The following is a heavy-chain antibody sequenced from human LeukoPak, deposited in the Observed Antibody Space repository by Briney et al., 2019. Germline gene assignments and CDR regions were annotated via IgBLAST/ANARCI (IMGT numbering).Heavy chain of an antibody. CDR2: LFDSVNT. CDR3: ATIKRGSIFGYFDF. Sequence: SETLSLACTVSGGSISGYYWSWLRQPPGKGLEWIAYLFDSVNTKDNPSLQSRLTLSADTSKNQFSLRLSSVTAADTAVYYCATIKRGSIFGYFDFWGQGIKVTVSS. D-gene: IGHD5-18*01. CDR1: GGSISGYY. J-gene: IGHJ4*02. V-gene: IGHV4-59*01.